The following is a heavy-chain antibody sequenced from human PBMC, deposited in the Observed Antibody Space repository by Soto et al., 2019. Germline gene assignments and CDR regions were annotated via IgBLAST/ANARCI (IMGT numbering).Heavy chain of an antibody. D-gene: IGHD1-26*01. Sequence: VGSLRLSCAASGFTFSSFAMSWGRQAPGKGLEWVSGISGSGFNTHYADSVKGRFIISRDNSKSMVFLQMNSLRAEDTAVYYCASHLRHDVREGLDYWGQGNLVTVSS. CDR1: GFTFSSFA. J-gene: IGHJ4*02. CDR2: ISGSGFNT. V-gene: IGHV3-23*01. CDR3: ASHLRHDVREGLDY.